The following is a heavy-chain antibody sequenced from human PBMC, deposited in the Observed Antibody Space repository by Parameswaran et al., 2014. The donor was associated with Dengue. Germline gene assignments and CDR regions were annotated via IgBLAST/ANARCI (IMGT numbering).Heavy chain of an antibody. J-gene: IGHJ3*02. V-gene: IGHV2-5*08. CDR2: IYWDDDK. CDR3: ALRHGSGSYWDAFDI. Sequence: RWIRQPPGKALEWLALIYWDDDKRYSPSLKSRLTITKDTSKNQVVLTMTNMDPVDTATYYCALRHGSGSYWDAFDIWGQGTMVTVSS. D-gene: IGHD3-10*01.